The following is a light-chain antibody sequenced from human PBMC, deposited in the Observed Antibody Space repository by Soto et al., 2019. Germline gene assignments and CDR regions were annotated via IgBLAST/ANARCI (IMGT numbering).Light chain of an antibody. J-gene: IGKJ1*01. Sequence: EIVLTQSPGTLSLSPGERATLYCRATESVVINYLAWYQLKPGQAPRLLIYDASSRATGIPDRFSGSGSGTDFTLTISRLEPEDFAVYYCQQYGSIPWTCGQGTKGDIK. CDR3: QQYGSIPWT. V-gene: IGKV3-20*01. CDR1: ESVVINY. CDR2: DAS.